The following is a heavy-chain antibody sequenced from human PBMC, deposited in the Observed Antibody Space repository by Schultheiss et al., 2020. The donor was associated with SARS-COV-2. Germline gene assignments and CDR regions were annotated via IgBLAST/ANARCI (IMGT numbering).Heavy chain of an antibody. J-gene: IGHJ4*02. V-gene: IGHV3-23*01. CDR1: GFTFSNYA. D-gene: IGHD2-15*01. CDR3: ARDRGIVVVVAAFDY. Sequence: GGSLRLSCAASGFTFSNYAMSWVRQAPGKGLEWVATISGRTGAANYADSVEGRFTISRDNSKNTLYLQMNSLRAEDTAVYYCARDRGIVVVVAAFDYWGQGTLVTVSS. CDR2: ISGRTGAA.